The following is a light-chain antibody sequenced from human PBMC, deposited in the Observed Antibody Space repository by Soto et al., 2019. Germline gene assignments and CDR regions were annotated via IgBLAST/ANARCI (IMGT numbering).Light chain of an antibody. CDR2: AVT. J-gene: IGLJ1*01. Sequence: QSALTQPASVSESPGQWSTISCTGTSSDVGGYNYVSWYQQPPGKAPKLMIYAVTNRPSGVSNRFSGSKSGNTASLTISGLQAEYEADYYCSSYTSSSSYVFGTGTKVTV. V-gene: IGLV2-14*01. CDR1: SSDVGGYNY. CDR3: SSYTSSSSYV.